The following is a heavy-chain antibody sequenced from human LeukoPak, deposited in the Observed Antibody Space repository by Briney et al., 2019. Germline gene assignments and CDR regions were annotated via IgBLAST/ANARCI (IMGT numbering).Heavy chain of an antibody. D-gene: IGHD3-22*01. CDR2: IVSNGYIT. CDR1: GFTFSNYA. Sequence: PGGSLRLSCSASGFTFSNYAMHWVRQAPGKGLEYVSGIVSNGYITYYADSVKGRFTMSRDNSKNTLYLQMSSLRAEDTAVYYCVKLVQGIVVDPEHWGQGTLVTVSP. J-gene: IGHJ1*01. CDR3: VKLVQGIVVDPEH. V-gene: IGHV3-64D*06.